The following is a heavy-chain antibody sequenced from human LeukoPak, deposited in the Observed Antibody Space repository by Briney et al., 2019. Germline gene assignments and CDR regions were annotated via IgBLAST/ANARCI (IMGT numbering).Heavy chain of an antibody. CDR3: ARANYFDY. CDR1: GDSVSSNSAT. V-gene: IGHV6-1*01. Sequence: SQTLSLTCAISGDSVSSNSATWTWIRQSPSRGLEWLGRTYYRSMWYNDYAVSVKSRIIINPDTSKNQFSLKLSSLTAADTAVYYCARANYFDYWGQGTLVTVSS. CDR2: TYYRSMWYN. J-gene: IGHJ4*02.